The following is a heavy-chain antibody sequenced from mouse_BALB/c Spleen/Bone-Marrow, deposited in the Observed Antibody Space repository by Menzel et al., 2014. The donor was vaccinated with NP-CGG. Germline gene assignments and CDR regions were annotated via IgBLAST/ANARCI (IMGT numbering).Heavy chain of an antibody. Sequence: EVHLVESGGGLVQPGGSLKLSCAASGFTFRAYTMSWVRQTPEKRLEWVAYISNAGGVTYYQDTVKDRFTISRDNAKNTLYLQMSGLKSEDTAMYYCAPLTGSMDYWGQGTSVTVSS. CDR3: APLTGSMDY. CDR1: GFTFRAYT. J-gene: IGHJ4*01. CDR2: ISNAGGVT. V-gene: IGHV5-12-2*01.